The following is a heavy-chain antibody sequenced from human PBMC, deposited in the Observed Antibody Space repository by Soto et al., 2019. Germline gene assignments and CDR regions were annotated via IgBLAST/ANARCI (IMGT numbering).Heavy chain of an antibody. Sequence: SETLSLTCTVSGGSISSGGYYWSWIRQHPGKGLEWIGYIYYSGSTYYNPSLKSRVTITVDTSKNQFSLKLSSVTAADTAVYYCARYGSGSTSRVSPVDYWGQGTLVTVSS. D-gene: IGHD3-10*01. CDR2: IYYSGST. CDR3: ARYGSGSTSRVSPVDY. CDR1: GGSISSGGYY. V-gene: IGHV4-31*03. J-gene: IGHJ4*02.